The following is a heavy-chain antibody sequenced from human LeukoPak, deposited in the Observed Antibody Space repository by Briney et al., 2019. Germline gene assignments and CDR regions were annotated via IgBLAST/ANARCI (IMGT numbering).Heavy chain of an antibody. CDR1: GFTFSSYS. V-gene: IGHV3-21*01. D-gene: IGHD2-21*02. Sequence: GGSLRLSCAASGFTFSSYSMNWVRQAPGKGLEWVSSISSSSSYIYYADSVKGRFTISRDNAKNSLYLQMNSLRAEDTAVYYCVPYCGGDCYDDAFDIWGHGTMVTVSS. CDR2: ISSSSSYI. CDR3: VPYCGGDCYDDAFDI. J-gene: IGHJ3*02.